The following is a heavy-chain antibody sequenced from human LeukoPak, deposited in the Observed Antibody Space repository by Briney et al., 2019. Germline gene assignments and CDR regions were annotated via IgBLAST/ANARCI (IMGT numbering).Heavy chain of an antibody. V-gene: IGHV1-18*04. D-gene: IGHD2-2*01. CDR2: ISAYNGNT. CDR1: GYTFTSYG. CDR3: ARERYCSSTSCQTYYYYGMDV. Sequence: ASVKVSCKASGYTFTSYGISWVRQAPGQGLEWMGWISAYNGNTNYAQKLQGRVTMTTDTSTSTAYMELRSPRSDDTAVYHCARERYCSSTSCQTYYYYGMDVWGKGTTVTVSS. J-gene: IGHJ6*04.